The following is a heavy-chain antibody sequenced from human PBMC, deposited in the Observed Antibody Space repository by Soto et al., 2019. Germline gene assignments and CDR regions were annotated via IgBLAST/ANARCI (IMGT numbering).Heavy chain of an antibody. D-gene: IGHD3-10*01. V-gene: IGHV6-1*01. J-gene: IGHJ6*02. CDR1: RDSVSSNSAA. CDR3: ARAGGSGYGMDV. Sequence: SQTLSLTCAISRDSVSSNSAACNWIRQSPSRGLEWLGRTYYRSKWYNDYAVSLKSRITINPDTSKNQFSLQLNSVTPEDTAVYYCARAGGSGYGMDVWGQGTTVTVSS. CDR2: TYYRSKWYN.